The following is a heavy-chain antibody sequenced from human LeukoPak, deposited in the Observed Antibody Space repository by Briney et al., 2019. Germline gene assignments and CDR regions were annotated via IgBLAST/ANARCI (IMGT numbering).Heavy chain of an antibody. Sequence: GSPRLSSAPSGFSASNNYMSCVRPAPGEGLGRGSILYSGGSTYYADSLKGRFTISRDNSKNTLHLQMKSLRADDTAVYYCGSSPYVWGIDHWGQGTPVTVSS. J-gene: IGHJ4*02. V-gene: IGHV3-53*01. CDR2: LYSGGST. D-gene: IGHD3-16*01. CDR1: GFSASNNY. CDR3: GSSPYVWGIDH.